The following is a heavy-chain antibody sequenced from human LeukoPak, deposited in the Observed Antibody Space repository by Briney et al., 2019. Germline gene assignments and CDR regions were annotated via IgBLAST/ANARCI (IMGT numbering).Heavy chain of an antibody. CDR1: GCTFIGYY. CDR3: AREGGLTGYYDIFDI. V-gene: IGHV1-2*02. J-gene: IGHJ3*02. Sequence: ASVKVSCKSSGCTFIGYYMHWVRQAPGQGLEWMGWINPKSGGTNYAQKFQGRVTMTRDTSISTAYMELSRLKSDDTAVYFCAREGGLTGYYDIFDIWGQGTMVIVSS. D-gene: IGHD3-9*01. CDR2: INPKSGGT.